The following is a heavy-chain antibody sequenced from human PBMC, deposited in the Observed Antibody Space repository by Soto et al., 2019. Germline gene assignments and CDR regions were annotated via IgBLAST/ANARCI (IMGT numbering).Heavy chain of an antibody. CDR2: ISGDGVTT. Sequence: EVQLVESGGDLVQPGGSLRLSCAASGFPFSSYAMHWVRHTPGKGLEWVARISGDGVTTYYADSVTGRFTVSRDNAKNTLYLKLSLLRAEVTAVYYCAREYSGLLPCYYSDCGGQGTLFSVS. CDR1: GFPFSSYA. CDR3: AREYSGLLPCYYSDC. J-gene: IGHJ4*02. D-gene: IGHD2-21*01. V-gene: IGHV3-74*01.